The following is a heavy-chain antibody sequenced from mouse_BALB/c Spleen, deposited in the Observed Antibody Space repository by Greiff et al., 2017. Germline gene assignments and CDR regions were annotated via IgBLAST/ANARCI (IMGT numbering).Heavy chain of an antibody. D-gene: IGHD2-10*01. Sequence: LQQPGSELVRPGASVKLSCKASGYTFTSYWMHWVKQRHGQGLEWIGNIYPGSGSTNYDEKFKSKGTLTVDTSSSTAYMHLSSLTSEDSAVYYCTRSAYYGKSEFAYWGQGTLVTFSA. V-gene: IGHV1S22*01. J-gene: IGHJ3*01. CDR3: TRSAYYGKSEFAY. CDR1: GYTFTSYW. CDR2: IYPGSGST.